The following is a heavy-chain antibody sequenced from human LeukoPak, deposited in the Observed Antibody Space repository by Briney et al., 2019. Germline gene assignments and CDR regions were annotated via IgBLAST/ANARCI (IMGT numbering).Heavy chain of an antibody. CDR2: IHNSGST. V-gene: IGHV4-59*01. J-gene: IGHJ4*02. CDR3: ARSLMYYNILTGYSPQNSDY. CDR1: GGSISSYY. Sequence: PSETLSLTCTVSGGSISSYYWSWIRQPPGKGLEWIGYIHNSGSTSYDPSLKSRVTISVDTSKNQFSLKLSSVTAADTAVYYCARSLMYYNILTGYSPQNSDYWGQGTLVTVSS. D-gene: IGHD3-9*01.